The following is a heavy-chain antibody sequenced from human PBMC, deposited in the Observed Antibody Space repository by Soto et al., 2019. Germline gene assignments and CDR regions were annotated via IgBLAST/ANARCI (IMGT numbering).Heavy chain of an antibody. J-gene: IGHJ4*02. CDR3: ARADYYGSGSFDY. CDR1: GFTVSSNY. V-gene: IGHV3-53*04. D-gene: IGHD3-10*01. CDR2: IYSGGST. Sequence: GGSLRLSCAASGFTVSSNYMSWVRQAPGKGLEWVSVIYSGGSTYYADSVKGRFTISRHNSKNTLYLQMNSLRAEDTAVYYCARADYYGSGSFDYWGQGTLVTVSS.